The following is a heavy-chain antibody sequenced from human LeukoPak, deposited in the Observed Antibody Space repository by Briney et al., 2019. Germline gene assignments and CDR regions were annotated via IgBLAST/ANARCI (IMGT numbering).Heavy chain of an antibody. CDR2: IYYSGST. CDR3: ARVSGSYCDWFDP. D-gene: IGHD3-10*01. V-gene: IGHV4-59*01. CDR1: GGSISSYY. J-gene: IGHJ5*02. Sequence: SETLSLTCTVSGGSISSYYWSWIRQPPGKGLEWIGYIYYSGSTNYNPSLKSRVTISVDTSKNQFSLKLSSVTAADTAVYYCARVSGSYCDWFDPWGQGTLVTVSS.